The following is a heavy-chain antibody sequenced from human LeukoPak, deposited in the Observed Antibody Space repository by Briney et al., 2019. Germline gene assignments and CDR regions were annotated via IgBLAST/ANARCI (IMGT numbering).Heavy chain of an antibody. CDR3: TRVRSSYYFDY. J-gene: IGHJ4*02. D-gene: IGHD6-6*01. V-gene: IGHV3-48*02. Sequence: PGGSLRLSCAASGFTFSSYSMNWARQAPGKGPEWVSFITTSSSTIYYADSVKGRFTISRDNAKNSLYLQMNSLREEDTAVYYCTRVRSSYYFDYWGQGTLVTVSP. CDR1: GFTFSSYS. CDR2: ITTSSSTI.